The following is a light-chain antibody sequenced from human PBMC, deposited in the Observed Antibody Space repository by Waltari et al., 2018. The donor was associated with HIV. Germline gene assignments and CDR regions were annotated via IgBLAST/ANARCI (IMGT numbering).Light chain of an antibody. CDR3: MQSLEIPHT. Sequence: IVMTQSPLSLPVTPGEPATISCRSGKSLLHSDGYNFLDWYLHRPGQPPQLLIYLGSNRAPGVPTRFTGSGSDTNFILNITRVEADDVGVYLCMQSLEIPHTFGQGTRVEI. CDR1: KSLLHSDGYNF. J-gene: IGKJ2*01. CDR2: LGS. V-gene: IGKV2-28*01.